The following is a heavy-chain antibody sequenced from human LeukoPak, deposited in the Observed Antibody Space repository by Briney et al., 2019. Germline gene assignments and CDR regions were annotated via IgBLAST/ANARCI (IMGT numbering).Heavy chain of an antibody. J-gene: IGHJ4*02. D-gene: IGHD3-22*01. CDR2: ISYGGSEQ. Sequence: GGSLTLSCAASGFTFSSYGMHGVRQAPGKGMEWVAVISYGGSEQYYADSVKGRFTISRDNSKNTLYLQMNSLRTEDTAVYYCAKDLRDDRRSYYFDSWGLGTLVTVSS. CDR3: AKDLRDDRRSYYFDS. CDR1: GFTFSSYG. V-gene: IGHV3-30*18.